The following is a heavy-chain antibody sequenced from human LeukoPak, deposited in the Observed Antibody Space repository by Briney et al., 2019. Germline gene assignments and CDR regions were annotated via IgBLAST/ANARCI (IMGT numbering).Heavy chain of an antibody. CDR3: ARDSGYSYGPRVRMGV. CDR1: GFTFSSYA. Sequence: PGGSLRLSCAASGFTFSSYAMHWVRQAPGKGLEWVAVISYDGSNKYYADSVKGRFTISRDNSKNTLYLQMNSLRAEDTAVYYCARDSGYSYGPRVRMGVWGQGTTVTVSS. CDR2: ISYDGSNK. J-gene: IGHJ6*02. D-gene: IGHD5-18*01. V-gene: IGHV3-30-3*01.